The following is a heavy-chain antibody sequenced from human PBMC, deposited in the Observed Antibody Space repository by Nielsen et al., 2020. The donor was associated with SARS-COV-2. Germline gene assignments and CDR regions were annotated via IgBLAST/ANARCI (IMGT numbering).Heavy chain of an antibody. CDR1: GFIFDDFG. CDR2: VNWSGTNT. V-gene: IGHV3-20*04. J-gene: IGHJ4*02. CDR3: ARGNWEFPSSIHDY. Sequence: GGSLRLSCAASGFIFDDFGMSWVRQAPGKGLEWVSSVNWSGTNTDYADSVKGRFTISRDNAKKSLYLQMNSLRGEDTAIYYCARGNWEFPSSIHDYWGQGTVVTVSS. D-gene: IGHD1-26*01.